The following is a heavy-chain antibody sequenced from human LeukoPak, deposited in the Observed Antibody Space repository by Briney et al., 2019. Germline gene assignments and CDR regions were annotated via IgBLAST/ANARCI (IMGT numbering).Heavy chain of an antibody. CDR1: GGSFSGYY. CDR3: ASSTGDY. CDR2: INHSGST. D-gene: IGHD3-10*01. V-gene: IGHV4-34*01. Sequence: PSETLSLTCAVYGGSFSGYYWSWIRQPPGKGLEWIGEINHSGSTNYNPSLKSRVTISVDTSKNQFSLRLSSVIAADTAVYYCASSTGDYWGQGTLVTVSS. J-gene: IGHJ4*02.